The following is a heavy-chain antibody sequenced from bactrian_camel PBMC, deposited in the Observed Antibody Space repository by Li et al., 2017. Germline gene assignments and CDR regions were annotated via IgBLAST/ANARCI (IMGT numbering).Heavy chain of an antibody. CDR1: GFTHNNYC. CDR3: AASTREAVWGLSSTAFDY. D-gene: IGHD4*01. CDR2: IATGSGNT. V-gene: IGHV3S25*01. Sequence: QLVESGGGSVQAGGSLRLSCKASGFTHNNYCMGWFRQAPGEPREGVARIATGSGNTYYAASVKGRFTISQDNTKKMVYLQMNSLSPEDTAIYYCAASTREAVWGLSSTAFDYWGQGTQVTVSS. J-gene: IGHJ6*01.